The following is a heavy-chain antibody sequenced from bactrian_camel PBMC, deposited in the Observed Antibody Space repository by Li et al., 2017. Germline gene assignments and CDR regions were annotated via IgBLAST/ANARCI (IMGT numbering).Heavy chain of an antibody. CDR1: GFTFSSYS. V-gene: IGHV3S42*01. CDR2: ISSGGGGT. Sequence: VQLVESGGGLVQPGGSLRLSCAASGFTFSSYSMSWVRQAPGKGREWVSYISSGGGGTSYADSVKGRFTISRDNAKNALYLQLNSLKIDDTGMYFCATVITDGYWGQGTQVTVS. J-gene: IGHJ4*01. D-gene: IGHD1*01. CDR3: ATVITDGY.